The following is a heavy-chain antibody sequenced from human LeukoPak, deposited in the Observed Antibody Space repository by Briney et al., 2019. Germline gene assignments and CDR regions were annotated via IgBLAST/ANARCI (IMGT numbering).Heavy chain of an antibody. V-gene: IGHV3-30*04. CDR2: ISYDGSNK. Sequence: PGRSLRLSCAASGFTFSSYAMHWVRQAPGKGLEWVAVISYDGSNKYYADSVKGRFTISRDNSKNTLYLQMNSLRAEDTAVYYCARDLYYYDSSGYTAYPDYWSQGALVTVSS. CDR1: GFTFSSYA. J-gene: IGHJ4*02. D-gene: IGHD3-22*01. CDR3: ARDLYYYDSSGYTAYPDY.